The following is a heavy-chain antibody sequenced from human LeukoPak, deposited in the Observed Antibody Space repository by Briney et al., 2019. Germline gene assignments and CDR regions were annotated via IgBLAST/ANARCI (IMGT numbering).Heavy chain of an antibody. CDR2: ISSSGSTI. CDR1: GFTFSSYE. CDR3: ATVQYYYGSGSYYRDGY. J-gene: IGHJ4*02. D-gene: IGHD3-10*01. V-gene: IGHV3-48*03. Sequence: GGSLRLSCAASGFTFSSYEMNWVRQAPGKGLEWVSYISSSGSTIYYADSVKGRFTISRDNAKNSLYLQMNSLRAEDTAVYYCATVQYYYGSGSYYRDGYWGQGTLVTVSS.